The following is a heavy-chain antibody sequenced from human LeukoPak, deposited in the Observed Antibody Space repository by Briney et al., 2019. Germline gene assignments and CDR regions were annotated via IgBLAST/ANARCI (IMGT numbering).Heavy chain of an antibody. CDR3: ARDIQKRGYSYGFHINAFDI. D-gene: IGHD5-18*01. CDR2: ISSSGSTI. Sequence: GGSLRLSCAASGFTFSDYYMSWIRQAPGKGLEWVSYISSSGSTIYYADSVKGRFTISRDNAKNSLYLQMNSLRAEDTAVYYCARDIQKRGYSYGFHINAFDIWGQGTMVTVSS. V-gene: IGHV3-11*01. CDR1: GFTFSDYY. J-gene: IGHJ3*02.